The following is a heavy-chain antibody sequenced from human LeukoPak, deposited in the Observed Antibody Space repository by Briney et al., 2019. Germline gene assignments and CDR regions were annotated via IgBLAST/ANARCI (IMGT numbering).Heavy chain of an antibody. J-gene: IGHJ4*02. D-gene: IGHD3-10*01. V-gene: IGHV4-34*01. Sequence: SETLSLTCAVYGGSFSGYYWSWIRQPPGKGLEWIGEINHSGSTNYNPSLKSRVTISVDTSKNQFSLKLSSVTAADTAVYYCARRTPQISYGLDTLYYFDYWGQGTLVTVSS. CDR2: INHSGST. CDR1: GGSFSGYY. CDR3: ARRTPQISYGLDTLYYFDY.